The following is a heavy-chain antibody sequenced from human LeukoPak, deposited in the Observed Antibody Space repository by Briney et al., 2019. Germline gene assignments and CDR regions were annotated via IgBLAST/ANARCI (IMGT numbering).Heavy chain of an antibody. J-gene: IGHJ4*02. CDR1: GFTFDDYA. V-gene: IGHV3-9*01. D-gene: IGHD2-2*01. CDR3: AKEGGKYCSSTSCYWDY. Sequence: PGRSLRLSCAASGFTFDDYAMHWVRQAPGKGLEWVSGISWNSGSIGYADSVKGRFTIPRDNAKNSLYLQMNSLRAEDTALYYCAKEGGKYCSSTSCYWDYWGQGTLVTVSS. CDR2: ISWNSGSI.